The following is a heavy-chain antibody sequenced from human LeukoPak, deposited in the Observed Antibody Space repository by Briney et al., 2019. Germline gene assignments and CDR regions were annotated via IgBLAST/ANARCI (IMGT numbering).Heavy chain of an antibody. V-gene: IGHV4-59*08. CDR1: GGSISGFH. D-gene: IGHD3-16*01. CDR2: VFYSGGT. Sequence: SETLSLTCTVSGGSISGFHWSWIRQPPGKGLEYIGDVFYSGGTNYNSSLKSRLTISVDTSRNQFSLKLTSVTAADTAIYYCARLYAGAYTRLDPWGQGTLVTVSS. J-gene: IGHJ5*02. CDR3: ARLYAGAYTRLDP.